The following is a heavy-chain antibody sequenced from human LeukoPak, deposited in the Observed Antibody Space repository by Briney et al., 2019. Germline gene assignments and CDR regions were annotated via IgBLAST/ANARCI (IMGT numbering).Heavy chain of an antibody. CDR2: INPNNGGT. J-gene: IGHJ3*02. D-gene: IGHD3-10*01. CDR3: ARDRYYGSGKYAFDI. V-gene: IGHV1-2*04. Sequence: GASVNVSCKASGYTFTDYYMHWVRQAPGQGLEWMGWINPNNGGTNSAQKFQGWVTMTRDTSISTAYMELSRLRSDDTAVYYCARDRYYGSGKYAFDIWGQGAMVTVSS. CDR1: GYTFTDYY.